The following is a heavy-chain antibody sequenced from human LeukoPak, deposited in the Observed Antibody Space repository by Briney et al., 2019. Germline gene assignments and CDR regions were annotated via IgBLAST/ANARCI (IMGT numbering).Heavy chain of an antibody. CDR2: INSDGSTT. D-gene: IGHD6-13*01. V-gene: IGHV3-74*01. J-gene: IGHJ4*02. CDR1: EITFSSYW. CDR3: ARRKYRSSWYFFDY. Sequence: GGPQRLSCAAAEITFSSYWMHWVRQAPGEGLVWVSRINSDGSTTNYADSVKGPFTISRDNAKNTLYLQMNSLRAEDTAVYNCARRKYRSSWYFFDYWGQGTLVTVSS.